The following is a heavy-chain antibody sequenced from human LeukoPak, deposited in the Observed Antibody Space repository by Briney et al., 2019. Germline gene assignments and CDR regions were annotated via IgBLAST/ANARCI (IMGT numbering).Heavy chain of an antibody. J-gene: IGHJ4*02. CDR2: FHPEDGET. Sequence: ASVQVSCKVSGYTLTELSMHWVRRAPGKGLEWMGGFHPEDGETIYAQKFQGRVTMTEDTSIDTAYMELSSLRSEDTAMYYCATTTQWLVPYNFDYWGQGTLVTVSS. D-gene: IGHD6-19*01. V-gene: IGHV1-24*01. CDR1: GYTLTELS. CDR3: ATTTQWLVPYNFDY.